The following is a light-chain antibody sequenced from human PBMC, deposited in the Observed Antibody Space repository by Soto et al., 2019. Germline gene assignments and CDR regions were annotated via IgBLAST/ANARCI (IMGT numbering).Light chain of an antibody. Sequence: AIQVTQSPSSLSASVGDRVTITCRASQGISSALAWYQQKPGQAPKLLIYDASSLESGVPSRFSGSGSGTDFTLTISSLQPEDFATYYCQQFNSYPRTFGPGTKVDIK. CDR2: DAS. CDR3: QQFNSYPRT. CDR1: QGISSA. J-gene: IGKJ3*01. V-gene: IGKV1-13*02.